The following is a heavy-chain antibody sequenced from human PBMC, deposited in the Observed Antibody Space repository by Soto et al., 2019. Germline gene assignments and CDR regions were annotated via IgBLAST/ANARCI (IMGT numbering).Heavy chain of an antibody. V-gene: IGHV3-7*05. CDR3: ASDLWKNYDPSVDC. J-gene: IGHJ4*02. D-gene: IGHD1-7*01. Sequence: ETQLVESGGGLVQPGGSLRLSCATSGFTFTRYWLNWVRQAPGRGLEWVTNINQDGSQKYYGDSVKGRFTISRDNAKNTLYLQMNSLRTADTAMYYCASDLWKNYDPSVDCWGQGTLVTVSS. CDR1: GFTFTRYW. CDR2: INQDGSQK.